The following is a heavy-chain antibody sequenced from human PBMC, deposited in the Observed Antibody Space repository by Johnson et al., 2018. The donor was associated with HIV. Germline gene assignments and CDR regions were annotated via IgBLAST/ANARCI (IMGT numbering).Heavy chain of an antibody. Sequence: QVQLVESGGGVVQPGRSLRLSCAASGFTFSSYGMHWVRQAPGKGLEWVAVISYDGSNKYYADSVKVRFTISRDNSKNTLYLQMNRLRAEDTAVYYCAKVAVETAAGGVALDIWGAGTMVTVS. CDR3: AKVAVETAAGGVALDI. J-gene: IGHJ3*02. CDR2: ISYDGSNK. CDR1: GFTFSSYG. D-gene: IGHD5-18*01. V-gene: IGHV3-30*18.